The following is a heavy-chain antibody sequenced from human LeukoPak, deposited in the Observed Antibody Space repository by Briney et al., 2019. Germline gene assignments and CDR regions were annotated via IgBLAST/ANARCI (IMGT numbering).Heavy chain of an antibody. CDR3: AREVGASYY. V-gene: IGHV4-39*02. Sequence: SETLSLTCTVSGGSISSSSYYWGWIRQPPGKGLEWIGSIYYSGSTYYNPSLKSRVTISVDTSKNQFSLKLSSVTAADTAVYYCAREVGASYYWGQGTLVTASS. J-gene: IGHJ4*02. CDR2: IYYSGST. D-gene: IGHD1-26*01. CDR1: GGSISSSSYY.